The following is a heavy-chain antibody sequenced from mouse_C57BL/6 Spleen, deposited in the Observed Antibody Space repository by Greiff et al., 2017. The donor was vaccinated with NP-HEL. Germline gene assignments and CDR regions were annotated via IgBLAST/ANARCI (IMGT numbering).Heavy chain of an antibody. Sequence: QVQLQQSGAELVRPGSSVKLSCKASGYTFTSYWMDWVKQRPGQGLEWIGNIYPSDSETHYNQKFKDKATLTVDKSSSTAYMQLSSLTSEDSAVYYCARSYDGYYFYAMDYWGQGTSVTVSS. CDR1: GYTFTSYW. CDR3: ARSYDGYYFYAMDY. CDR2: IYPSDSET. D-gene: IGHD2-3*01. V-gene: IGHV1-61*01. J-gene: IGHJ4*01.